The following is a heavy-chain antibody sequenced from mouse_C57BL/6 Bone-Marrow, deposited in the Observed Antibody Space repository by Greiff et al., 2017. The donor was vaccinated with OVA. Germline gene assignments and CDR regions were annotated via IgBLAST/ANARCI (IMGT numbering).Heavy chain of an antibody. CDR1: GFTFSSYT. CDR2: ISGGGGNT. CDR3: ARNWDEGFAY. V-gene: IGHV5-9*01. Sequence: LVESGGGLVKPGGSLKLSCAASGFTFSSYTMSWVRQTPEKRLEWVATISGGGGNTYYPDSVKGRFTISRDNAKNTLYLQMSSLRSEDTALYYCARNWDEGFAYWGQGTLVTVSA. J-gene: IGHJ3*01. D-gene: IGHD4-1*01.